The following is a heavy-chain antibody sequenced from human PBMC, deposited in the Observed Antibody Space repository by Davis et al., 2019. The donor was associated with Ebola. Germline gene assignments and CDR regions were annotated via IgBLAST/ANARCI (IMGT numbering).Heavy chain of an antibody. CDR3: ARPMVQGDFYYYYGMDV. CDR2: IYPGDSET. J-gene: IGHJ6*02. CDR1: GYTFSRYW. Sequence: GESLKISCQGSGYTFSRYWIGWVRQMPGKGLEWMGIIYPGDSETVYSPSFQGQVTISADKSISTAYLQWSSLKASDTAMYYCARPMVQGDFYYYYGMDVWGQGTTVTVSS. D-gene: IGHD3-10*01. V-gene: IGHV5-51*01.